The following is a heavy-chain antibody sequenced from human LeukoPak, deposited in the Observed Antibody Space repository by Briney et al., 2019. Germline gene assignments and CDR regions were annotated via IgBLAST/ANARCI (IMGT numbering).Heavy chain of an antibody. V-gene: IGHV3-30*02. CDR3: AKDAPYCSGGSCYSVFDY. CDR2: IRNDGSNK. J-gene: IGHJ4*02. Sequence: GESLSLSCAASGFTFSSYGMHWVRQPAGKGLEWVAFIRNDGSNKYYADSVKGRFTISRDNSKNTLYLQMNSLRAEDTAVYYCAKDAPYCSGGSCYSVFDYWGQGTLVTVSS. CDR1: GFTFSSYG. D-gene: IGHD2-15*01.